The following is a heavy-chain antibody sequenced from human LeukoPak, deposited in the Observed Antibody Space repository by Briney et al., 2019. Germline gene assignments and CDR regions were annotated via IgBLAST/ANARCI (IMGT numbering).Heavy chain of an antibody. CDR2: ISAYNGNT. V-gene: IGHV1-18*01. CDR1: GYTFTSYG. CDR3: ASGFMDYDRSGYYDDAFDI. D-gene: IGHD3-22*01. J-gene: IGHJ3*02. Sequence: ASVKVSCKASGYTFTSYGISWVRQAPGQGLEWMGWISAYNGNTNYAQKFQGRVAMTRDTSISTAYMELSRLRSDDTAVYFCASGFMDYDRSGYYDDAFDIWGQGTMVTVSS.